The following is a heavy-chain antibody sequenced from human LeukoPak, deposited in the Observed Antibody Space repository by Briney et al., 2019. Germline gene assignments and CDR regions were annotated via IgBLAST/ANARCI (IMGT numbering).Heavy chain of an antibody. V-gene: IGHV3-23*01. D-gene: IGHD1-20*01. J-gene: IGHJ4*02. Sequence: GGSLRLSCAASGFTFSSYAMSWVRQAPGKGLEWVSAISGSGGSTYYADSVKGRFTISRDNSKNTLYPQMNSLRAEDKAVYYCAKDGVTGTTWDYWGQGTLVTVSS. CDR2: ISGSGGST. CDR3: AKDGVTGTTWDY. CDR1: GFTFSSYA.